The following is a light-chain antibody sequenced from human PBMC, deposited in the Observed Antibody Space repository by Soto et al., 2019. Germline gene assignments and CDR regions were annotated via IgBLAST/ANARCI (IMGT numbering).Light chain of an antibody. CDR3: QQHNNWPST. CDR2: GAS. CDR1: QSVTNN. V-gene: IGKV3-15*01. J-gene: IGKJ1*01. Sequence: EIVMTQSPATLSVSQGERATLSCRASQSVTNNLAWYQQKPGQAPRLLIYGASSRATGIPARFSGNGSGTEFTLTISSLQSEDFAVYYCQQHNNWPSTFGQGTKVDIK.